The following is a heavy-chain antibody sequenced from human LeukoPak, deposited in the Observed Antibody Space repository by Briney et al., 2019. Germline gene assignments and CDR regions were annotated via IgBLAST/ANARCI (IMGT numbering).Heavy chain of an antibody. J-gene: IGHJ3*02. D-gene: IGHD3-9*01. CDR1: GGSISSYY. Sequence: PSETLSLTCTVSGGSISSYYWSWIRQPPGKGLEWIGYIYYSGSTNYNPSLKSRVTISVDTSKNQFSLKLSSVTAADTAVYYCARHVLRYFDWFAGSTHGAFDIWGQGTMVTVSS. V-gene: IGHV4-59*08. CDR3: ARHVLRYFDWFAGSTHGAFDI. CDR2: IYYSGST.